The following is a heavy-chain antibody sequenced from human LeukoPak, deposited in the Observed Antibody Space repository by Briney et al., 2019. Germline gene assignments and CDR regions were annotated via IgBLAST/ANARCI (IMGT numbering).Heavy chain of an antibody. V-gene: IGHV3-48*01. CDR1: GFTFSSYS. D-gene: IGHD4-17*01. CDR3: ARDRLHYGEYEKTFDY. J-gene: IGHJ4*02. CDR2: ITFSSSII. Sequence: GSLRLSCAASGFTFSSYSMNWVRQAPGKGLEWVSYITFSSSIIYYADSVKGRFTISRDNAKKSLYLQMNSLRAEDTAVYYCARDRLHYGEYEKTFDYWGQGTLVSVSS.